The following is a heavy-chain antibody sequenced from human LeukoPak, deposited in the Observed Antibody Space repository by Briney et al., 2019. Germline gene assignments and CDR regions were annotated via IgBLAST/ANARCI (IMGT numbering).Heavy chain of an antibody. CDR3: AKGAEYFYDSSGLIDY. V-gene: IGHV3-74*01. CDR1: GFTFSYHW. D-gene: IGHD3-22*01. J-gene: IGHJ4*02. CDR2: IQNDGIST. Sequence: PGGSLRLSCAASGFTFSYHWMHWVRQVPGKGLEWVSRIQNDGISTTYADSVKGRFTISRDNAKNTLYLQMVSLRDEDTAVYFCAKGAEYFYDSSGLIDYWGQGTPVTVSS.